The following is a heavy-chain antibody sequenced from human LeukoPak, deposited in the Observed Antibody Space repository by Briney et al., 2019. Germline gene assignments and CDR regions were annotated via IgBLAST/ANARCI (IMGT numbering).Heavy chain of an antibody. V-gene: IGHV3-48*03. D-gene: IGHD5-18*01. CDR2: ISSSGSTI. J-gene: IGHJ4*02. Sequence: GGSLRLSCAASGFTFSSYEMNWVRQAPGKGLEWVSYISSSGSTIYYADSVKGRFTISRDNTKSSLYLQMNSLRAEDTAMYYCASYSYGYFSYWGQGILVTVSS. CDR1: GFTFSSYE. CDR3: ASYSYGYFSY.